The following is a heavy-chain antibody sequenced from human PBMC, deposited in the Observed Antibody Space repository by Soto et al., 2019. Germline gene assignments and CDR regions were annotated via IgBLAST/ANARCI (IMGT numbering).Heavy chain of an antibody. V-gene: IGHV1-69*13. CDR2: IIPIFGTA. CDR1: GGTFSSYA. Sequence: GASVKVSCKASGGTFSSYAISWVRQAPGQGLEWMGGIIPIFGTANYAQKFQGRVTITADESTSTAYMELSSLRSEDTAVYYCARGVAGSEKDWFGRWGEGTLVTVSS. D-gene: IGHD6-19*01. CDR3: ARGVAGSEKDWFGR. J-gene: IGHJ5*02.